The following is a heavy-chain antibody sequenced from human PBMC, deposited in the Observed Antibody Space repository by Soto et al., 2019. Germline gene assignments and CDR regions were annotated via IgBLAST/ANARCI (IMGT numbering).Heavy chain of an antibody. CDR3: RSGDIVATNFDY. D-gene: IGHD5-12*01. Sequence: GGSLRLSCTASGFTFGDYAMSWVRQAPGKGLEGVGFIRSKAYGGTTEYAASVKGRFTISRDDSKSIAYLQMNSLKTEDTAVYYCRSGDIVATNFDYWGQGTLVTVSS. CDR1: GFTFGDYA. J-gene: IGHJ4*02. CDR2: IRSKAYGGTT. V-gene: IGHV3-49*04.